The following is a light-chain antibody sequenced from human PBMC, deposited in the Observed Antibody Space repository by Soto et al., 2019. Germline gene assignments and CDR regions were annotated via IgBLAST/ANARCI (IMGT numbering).Light chain of an antibody. V-gene: IGLV2-14*03. J-gene: IGLJ3*02. Sequence: QSALTQPASVSGAPGQSITISCTGTSSDIGAYNYVSWYQQYPGKAPQLMIYDVTNRPSGISYRFSGSKSGNTASLTISGLQAEDEADYFCCSYTSSSTLVFGGGTKVTVL. CDR1: SSDIGAYNY. CDR3: CSYTSSSTLV. CDR2: DVT.